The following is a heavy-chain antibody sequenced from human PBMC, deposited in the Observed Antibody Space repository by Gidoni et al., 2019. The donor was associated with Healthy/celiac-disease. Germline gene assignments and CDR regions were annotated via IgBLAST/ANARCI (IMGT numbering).Heavy chain of an antibody. Sequence: EVQLVESGGGLVQPGRSLRLSCAASGFTFDDYAMHWVRQAPGKGLEWVSGISWNSGSIGYADSVKGRFTISRDNAKNSLYLQMNSLRAEDTALYYCAKVVGGDDAFDIWGQGTMVTVSS. CDR3: AKVVGGDDAFDI. V-gene: IGHV3-9*01. J-gene: IGHJ3*02. D-gene: IGHD7-27*01. CDR2: ISWNSGSI. CDR1: GFTFDDYA.